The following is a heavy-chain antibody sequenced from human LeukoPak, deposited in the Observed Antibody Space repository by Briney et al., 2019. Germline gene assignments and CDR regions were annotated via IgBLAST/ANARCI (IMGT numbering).Heavy chain of an antibody. Sequence: GGSLRLSCVVSGFTFINYQMTWVRQAPGKGLEWVANIKEDGSEEYYVDSVKGRFSISRDNAHNSLYLQMSSLRAEDTAVYYCARWGVQWGPDYWGQGTLVTVSS. J-gene: IGHJ4*02. V-gene: IGHV3-7*01. CDR2: IKEDGSEE. CDR1: GFTFINYQ. CDR3: ARWGVQWGPDY. D-gene: IGHD1-26*01.